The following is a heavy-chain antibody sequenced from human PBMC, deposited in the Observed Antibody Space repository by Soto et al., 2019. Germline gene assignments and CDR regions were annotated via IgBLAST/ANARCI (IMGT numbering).Heavy chain of an antibody. V-gene: IGHV3-33*01. D-gene: IGHD4-17*01. CDR3: AREGPTVTSDY. CDR2: IWYDGSNK. CDR1: GFTFSSYG. J-gene: IGHJ4*02. Sequence: QVQLVESGGGVVQPGRSLRLSCAASGFTFSSYGRHWVRQAPGKGLEWVAVIWYDGSNKYYADSVKGRFTISRDNSKNTLYLQMNSLRAEDTAVYYCAREGPTVTSDYWGQGTLVTVSS.